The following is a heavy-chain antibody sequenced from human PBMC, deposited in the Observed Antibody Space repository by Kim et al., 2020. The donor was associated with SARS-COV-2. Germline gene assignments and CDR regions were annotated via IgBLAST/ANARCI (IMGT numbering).Heavy chain of an antibody. CDR2: INHSGST. D-gene: IGHD6-6*01. CDR1: RGSFSGYY. Sequence: SETLSLTCAVYRGSFSGYYWNWIRQPPGKGLEWIGEINHSGSTDYNPSLKSRVTISVDTSKNQFSLKLSSVTAADTAMYYCARGGYSTSRRQGWFDPWGQGTLVTVSS. V-gene: IGHV4-34*01. J-gene: IGHJ5*02. CDR3: ARGGYSTSRRQGWFDP.